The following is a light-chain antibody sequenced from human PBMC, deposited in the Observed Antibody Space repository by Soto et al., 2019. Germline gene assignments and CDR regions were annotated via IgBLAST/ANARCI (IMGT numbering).Light chain of an antibody. CDR3: QRYDSLRT. V-gene: IGKV3-15*01. J-gene: IGKJ1*01. CDR2: GAS. CDR1: QNIRTK. Sequence: EIVMTQSPATLSVSPGEGATLSCRASQNIRTKLAWYQQKPGQAPRLLISGASTRATGIPVRFSGSGSGTEFALTITRLEAEDFAMYYCQRYDSLRTFGQGTKVDIK.